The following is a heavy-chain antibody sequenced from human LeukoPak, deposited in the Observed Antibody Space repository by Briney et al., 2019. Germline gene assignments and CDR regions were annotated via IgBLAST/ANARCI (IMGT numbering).Heavy chain of an antibody. CDR2: INHSGST. D-gene: IGHD3-10*01. J-gene: IGHJ6*04. Sequence: SETLSLTCAVYGGSFSGYYWTWIPHPPGKGREWIGEINHSGSTNYNPSLKSRVTISVDTSKNQFSLKLSSVTAADTAVYYCARAITMVRGVRRYYGMDVWGKGTAVTVSS. V-gene: IGHV4-34*01. CDR3: ARAITMVRGVRRYYGMDV. CDR1: GGSFSGYY.